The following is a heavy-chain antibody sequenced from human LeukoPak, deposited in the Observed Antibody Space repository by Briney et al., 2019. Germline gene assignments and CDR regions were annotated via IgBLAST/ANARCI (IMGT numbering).Heavy chain of an antibody. Sequence: GRSLRLSCAASGFTFSNYAMHWVRQAPGKGLEWVAVISYDGSNKYYADSVKGRFTIPRDNSKNTLYLQMNSLRAEDTAVYYCARDLYSYGHFDYWGQGTLVTVSS. CDR2: ISYDGSNK. J-gene: IGHJ4*02. D-gene: IGHD5-18*01. CDR3: ARDLYSYGHFDY. CDR1: GFTFSNYA. V-gene: IGHV3-30-3*01.